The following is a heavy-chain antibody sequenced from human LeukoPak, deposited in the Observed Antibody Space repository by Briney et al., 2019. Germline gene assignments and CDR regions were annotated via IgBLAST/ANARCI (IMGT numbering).Heavy chain of an antibody. J-gene: IGHJ4*02. V-gene: IGHV1-69*13. CDR1: GGTFSSYA. D-gene: IGHD2-2*01. Sequence: SVKVSCKASGGTFSSYAISWVRQAPGQGLEWMGGIIPIFGTANYPQKFQGRVTITADESTSTAYMELSSLRSEDTAVYYCARVASGYCSSTSCYDYWGQGTLVTVSS. CDR2: IIPIFGTA. CDR3: ARVASGYCSSTSCYDY.